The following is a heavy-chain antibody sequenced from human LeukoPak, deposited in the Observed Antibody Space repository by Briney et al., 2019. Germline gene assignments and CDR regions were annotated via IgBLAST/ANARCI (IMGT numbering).Heavy chain of an antibody. Sequence: GGSLRLSCAASGFTFSSYGMHWVRQAPGKGLEWAAVISYDGSNKYYADSVKGRFTISRDNSKNTLYLQMNSLRAENTAVYYCAKDLNGYSSGWYDVDYWGQGTLVTVSS. CDR2: ISYDGSNK. D-gene: IGHD6-19*01. J-gene: IGHJ4*02. CDR3: AKDLNGYSSGWYDVDY. V-gene: IGHV3-30*18. CDR1: GFTFSSYG.